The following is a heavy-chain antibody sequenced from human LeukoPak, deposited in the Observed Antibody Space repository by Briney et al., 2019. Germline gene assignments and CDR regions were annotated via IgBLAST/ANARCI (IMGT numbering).Heavy chain of an antibody. V-gene: IGHV1-69*06. D-gene: IGHD3-16*01. Sequence: GASVKVSCKASGGTFSSYAISWVRQAPGQGLEWMGGIIPMFGTANYAQKFQGRVTITADTSTSTAYMELSILRSEDTAMYYCARGLYSRIYYYYMDVWGKGTTVTVSS. J-gene: IGHJ6*03. CDR2: IIPMFGTA. CDR1: GGTFSSYA. CDR3: ARGLYSRIYYYYMDV.